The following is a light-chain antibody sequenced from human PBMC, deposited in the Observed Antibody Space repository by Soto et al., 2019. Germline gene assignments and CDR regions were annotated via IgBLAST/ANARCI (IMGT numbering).Light chain of an antibody. CDR1: SSDVGNYNL. Sequence: QSALSQPASVSGSRGQSITISCTGISSDVGNYNLVSWYQQYPGKAPKLMIFEDTKRPSGVSHRFSGSKSGNTASLTIAGLQSEDAADYYCCSYASSSTWVFGGGTKVTVL. J-gene: IGLJ3*02. CDR2: EDT. V-gene: IGLV2-14*02. CDR3: CSYASSSTWV.